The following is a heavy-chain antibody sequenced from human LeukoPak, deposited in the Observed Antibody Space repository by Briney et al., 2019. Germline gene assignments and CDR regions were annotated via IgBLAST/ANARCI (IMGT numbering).Heavy chain of an antibody. CDR2: ISYTGST. CDR1: GGSITNSIYY. CDR3: TRGQSIAAGAN. D-gene: IGHD6-13*01. V-gene: IGHV4-39*07. J-gene: IGHJ4*02. Sequence: SETLSLTCSVSGGSITNSIYYCGWIRQPPGQGLEWIGSISYTGSTYYNPSLKSRVTISVDTSKNQFSLIVSSVTAADTALYYCTRGQSIAAGANWGQGTLVTVSS.